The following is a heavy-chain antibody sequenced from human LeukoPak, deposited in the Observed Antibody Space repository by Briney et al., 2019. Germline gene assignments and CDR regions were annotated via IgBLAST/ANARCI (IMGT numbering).Heavy chain of an antibody. V-gene: IGHV3-23*01. J-gene: IGHJ2*01. D-gene: IGHD6-19*01. CDR3: AKSMTLQWRGFFDL. CDR1: GFTLSTYA. Sequence: GGSLRLSCAASGFTLSTYAMSWVRQAPGKGLEWVSTISDSGANTYYADSVRGRFTISRDNSKNTLYLQKNSLRADDTAIYYCAKSMTLQWRGFFDLWGRGTHVTVSS. CDR2: ISDSGANT.